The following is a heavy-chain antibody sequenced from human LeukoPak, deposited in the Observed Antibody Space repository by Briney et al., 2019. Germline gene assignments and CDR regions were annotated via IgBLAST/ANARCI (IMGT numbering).Heavy chain of an antibody. CDR1: GFSLSTSGMC. Sequence: SGPALVKHTQTLTLTCTFSGFSLSTSGMCVKWFRQPPGKALEWLARIDWDDDKYYSTSLKTRLTISKDTSKNQVVLTMTNMDPVDTATYFCARRTRGYHFDDWGQGTLVTVSS. V-gene: IGHV2-70*11. CDR2: IDWDDDK. D-gene: IGHD1-1*01. CDR3: ARRTRGYHFDD. J-gene: IGHJ4*02.